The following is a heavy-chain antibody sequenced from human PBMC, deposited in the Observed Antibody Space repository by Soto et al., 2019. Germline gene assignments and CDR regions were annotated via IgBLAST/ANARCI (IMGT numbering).Heavy chain of an antibody. CDR3: ARGLGYCSGVSCYTPINWFDP. D-gene: IGHD2-15*01. J-gene: IGHJ5*02. Sequence: PSQTLSLTCAISGDSVSSNTAAWNWIRQSPSRGLEWLGRTYYRSKWYNDYAVSVKSRIIINPDTSKNQFSLQLHSVTPEDTAVYYCARGLGYCSGVSCYTPINWFDPWGQGILVTVSS. CDR2: TYYRSKWYN. V-gene: IGHV6-1*01. CDR1: GDSVSSNTAA.